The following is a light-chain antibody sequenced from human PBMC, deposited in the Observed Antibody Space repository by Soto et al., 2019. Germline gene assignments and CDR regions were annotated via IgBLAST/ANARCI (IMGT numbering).Light chain of an antibody. CDR1: QSVSSN. Sequence: EIVMTQSPATLSVPPGERATLSCRASQSVSSNLAWYQQKPGQAPRLLIYGASTRATGITARFSGSGSGSEFTLTISSLQSEDFAVYYCQQDNKWPPYTFGQGTKLESK. J-gene: IGKJ2*01. CDR2: GAS. V-gene: IGKV3-15*01. CDR3: QQDNKWPPYT.